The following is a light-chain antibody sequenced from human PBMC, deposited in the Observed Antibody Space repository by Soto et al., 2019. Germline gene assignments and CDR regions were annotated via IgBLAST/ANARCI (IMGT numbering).Light chain of an antibody. CDR3: QQLNSYQWT. J-gene: IGKJ1*01. V-gene: IGKV1-9*01. Sequence: DIQLTQSPSFLSASVGDRVTITCRASQGISSYLAWYQQKPGKAPTLLIYAASTLQSGVPSRFSGSGSGTEFTLTISSLQPEDFATYYCQQLNSYQWTFGQGTKVEI. CDR1: QGISSY. CDR2: AAS.